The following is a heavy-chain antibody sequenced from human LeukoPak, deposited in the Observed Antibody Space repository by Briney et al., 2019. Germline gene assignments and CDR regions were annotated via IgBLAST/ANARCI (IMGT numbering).Heavy chain of an antibody. Sequence: GGSLRLSCEASGFTLSTYWMNWVRQVPGEGLEWVANIMPDGSDKRYVDSVKGRFTIARDNADNSLSLQMNSLRAEDTAVYYCASWGAGGNSWGQGTLVTVSS. CDR1: GFTLSTYW. D-gene: IGHD3-16*01. CDR2: IMPDGSDK. J-gene: IGHJ4*02. V-gene: IGHV3-7*01. CDR3: ASWGAGGNS.